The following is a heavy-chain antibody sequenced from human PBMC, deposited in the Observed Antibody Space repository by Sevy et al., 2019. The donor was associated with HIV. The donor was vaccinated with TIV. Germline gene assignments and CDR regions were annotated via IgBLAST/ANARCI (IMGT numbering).Heavy chain of an antibody. CDR2: ISSSSKYI. D-gene: IGHD6-13*01. CDR3: ARDPAIAAAVTFDY. CDR1: GFIFSSYS. V-gene: IGHV3-21*01. J-gene: IGHJ4*02. Sequence: GGSLRLSCAASGFIFSSYSINWVRQAPGKGLEWVSSISSSSKYIYCADSVKGRFTISRDNAKNSLFLQMNSLRAEDTAVYYCARDPAIAAAVTFDYWGQGTLVTVSS.